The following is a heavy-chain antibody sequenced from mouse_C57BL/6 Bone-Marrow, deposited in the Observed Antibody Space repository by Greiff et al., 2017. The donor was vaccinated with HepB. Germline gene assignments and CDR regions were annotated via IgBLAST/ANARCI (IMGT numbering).Heavy chain of an antibody. CDR2: IHPNSGST. D-gene: IGHD2-1*01. CDR1: GYTFTSYW. CDR3: ANGNYYFDY. V-gene: IGHV1-64*01. Sequence: QVQLQQPGAELVKPGASVKLSCKASGYTFTSYWMHWVKQRPGQGLEWIGMIHPNSGSTNYNEKFKSKATLTVDKSSSTAYMQLRSLTSEDSAVYYCANGNYYFDYWGQGTTLTVSS. J-gene: IGHJ2*01.